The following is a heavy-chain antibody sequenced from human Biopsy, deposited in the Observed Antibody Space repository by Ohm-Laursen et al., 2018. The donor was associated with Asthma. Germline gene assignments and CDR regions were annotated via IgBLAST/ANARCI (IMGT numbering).Heavy chain of an antibody. CDR1: GGSISSGGYS. V-gene: IGHV4-30-2*01. J-gene: IGHJ4*02. Sequence: SQTLSLTCAVSGGSISSGGYSWSWIRQPPGKGLEWIGYIYHSGSTYYNPTLKSRVTISVDRSKNQFSQKLSSVTAADTAVYYCARVKDGYNFDYWGQGTLVTVSS. CDR3: ARVKDGYNFDY. CDR2: IYHSGST. D-gene: IGHD5-24*01.